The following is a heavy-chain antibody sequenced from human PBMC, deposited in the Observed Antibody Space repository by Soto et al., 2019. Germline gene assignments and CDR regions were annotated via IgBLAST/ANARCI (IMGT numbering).Heavy chain of an antibody. CDR1: GFTFSSYG. CDR3: ARGGGRYCGGDCYFDAFDI. V-gene: IGHV3-33*01. CDR2: IWYDGSNK. J-gene: IGHJ3*02. D-gene: IGHD2-21*02. Sequence: GGSLRLSCAASGFTFSSYGMHWVRQAPGKGLEWVAVIWYDGSNKYYADSVKGRFTISRDNSKNTLYLQMNSLRAEDTAVYYCARGGGRYCGGDCYFDAFDIWGQGTMVTV.